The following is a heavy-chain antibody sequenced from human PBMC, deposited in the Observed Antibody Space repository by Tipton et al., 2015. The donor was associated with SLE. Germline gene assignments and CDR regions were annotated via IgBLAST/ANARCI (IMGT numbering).Heavy chain of an antibody. J-gene: IGHJ4*02. CDR1: GFTFSSYA. CDR2: ISYDGSNK. D-gene: IGHD4-17*01. V-gene: IGHV3-30*04. Sequence: SLRLSCAASGFTFSSYAMHWVRQAPGKGLEWVAVISYDGSNKYYADSVKGRITISRDNSKNTLYLQMNSLRAEDTAVYYCAKLFTQRHDIGDEGDYLGQGTVVTVSS. CDR3: AKLFTQRHDIGDEGDY.